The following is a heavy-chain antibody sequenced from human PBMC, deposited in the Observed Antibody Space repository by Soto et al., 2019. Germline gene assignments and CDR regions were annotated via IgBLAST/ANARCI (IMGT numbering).Heavy chain of an antibody. CDR2: IWYDGSNK. CDR3: ARDMSGDYGALDT. J-gene: IGHJ3*02. Sequence: GGSLRLSCAPSGFTFSSYGMHWARQAPGKGLEWVAGIWYDGSNKVYADSVKGRFTISRDNSKNTLYLQMNSLRAEDTAVYYSARDMSGDYGALDTWGQGTMVTVSS. V-gene: IGHV3-33*01. CDR1: GFTFSSYG. D-gene: IGHD4-17*01.